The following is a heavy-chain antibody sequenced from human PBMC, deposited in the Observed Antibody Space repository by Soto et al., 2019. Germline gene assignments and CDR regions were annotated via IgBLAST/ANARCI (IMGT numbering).Heavy chain of an antibody. CDR3: ARDVGVAVAGIPNY. CDR1: GFTFSSYG. V-gene: IGHV3-33*01. Sequence: QVQLVESGGGVVQPGRSLRLSCAASGFTFSSYGMHWVRQAPGKGLEWVAVIWYDGSNKYYADSVKGRFTISRDNYKNKLYLEMHRLRAVDTAVYYCARDVGVAVAGIPNYWGQGTLVTVSS. CDR2: IWYDGSNK. D-gene: IGHD6-19*01. J-gene: IGHJ4*02.